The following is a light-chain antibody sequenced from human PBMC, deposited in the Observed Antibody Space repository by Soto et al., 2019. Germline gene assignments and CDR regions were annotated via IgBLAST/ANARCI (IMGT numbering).Light chain of an antibody. CDR2: WAS. J-gene: IGKJ1*01. V-gene: IGKV4-1*01. CDR3: QQYYSAPWT. Sequence: DIVMTQSPDSLAVSLGERATINCKSSQSVLYSSNNKNYVAWYQQKPGQPPKLLIYWASTRESGVPDRFSGRGSVTDFTLTVNSLQAEDVAVYYCQQYYSAPWTFGQGHKVEIK. CDR1: QSVLYSSNNKNY.